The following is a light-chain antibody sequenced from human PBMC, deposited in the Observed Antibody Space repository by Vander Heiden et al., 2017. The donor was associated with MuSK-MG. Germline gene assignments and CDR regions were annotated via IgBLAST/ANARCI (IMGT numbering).Light chain of an antibody. CDR3: QAWDSSTVV. J-gene: IGLJ2*01. CDR1: KLERKF. CDR2: EDI. Sequence: SSALTQPPSVSVSPGQTANITCSGDKLERKFVSWYQQKPGQSPVLVIYEDIKRPAGIPDRFSGSNSGTTATLTISGTQALDESDYYCQAWDSSTVVFGGGTKVTVL. V-gene: IGLV3-1*01.